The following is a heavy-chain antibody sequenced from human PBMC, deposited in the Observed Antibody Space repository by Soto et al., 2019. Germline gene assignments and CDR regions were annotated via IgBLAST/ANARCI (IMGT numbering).Heavy chain of an antibody. D-gene: IGHD1-26*01. CDR2: ISAYNGNA. CDR3: ARGGEWELLLVY. Sequence: ASVKVSCKASGGTFSSYTSIWVRQATGQGLEWMGWISAYNGNANYAQKFQGRVTMTTDKSTSTAYMELRSLRSDDTAVYYCARGGEWELLLVYWGQGTLVTVSS. J-gene: IGHJ4*02. V-gene: IGHV1-18*01. CDR1: GGTFSSYT.